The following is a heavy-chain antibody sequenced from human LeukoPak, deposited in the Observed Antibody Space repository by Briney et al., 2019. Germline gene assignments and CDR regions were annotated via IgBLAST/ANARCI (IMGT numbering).Heavy chain of an antibody. V-gene: IGHV4-34*01. CDR3: ARVRGSGYQTSYYYYYMDV. J-gene: IGHJ6*03. D-gene: IGHD3-3*01. CDR2: INHSGST. CDR1: GGSFSGYY. Sequence: SETLSLTCAVSGGSFSGYYWSWIRQPPGKGLEWIGEINHSGSTNYNPSLKSRVTISVDTSKNQFSLKLSSVTAADTAVYYCARVRGSGYQTSYYYYYMDVWGKGTTVTVSS.